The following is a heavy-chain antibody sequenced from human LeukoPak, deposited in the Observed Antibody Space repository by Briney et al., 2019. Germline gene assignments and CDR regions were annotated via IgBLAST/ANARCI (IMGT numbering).Heavy chain of an antibody. CDR3: ARDDYDDSTRGLDY. D-gene: IGHD4-17*01. Sequence: SETLSLTCAVYGGPFSDYYWSWIHQPPGKGLEWIGEIHHSGGTNYNPSLKSRVTISVDTSKNQFSLKLRSVTAADTAVYYCARDDYDDSTRGLDYWGQGTLVTVSS. V-gene: IGHV4-34*01. CDR2: IHHSGGT. CDR1: GGPFSDYY. J-gene: IGHJ4*02.